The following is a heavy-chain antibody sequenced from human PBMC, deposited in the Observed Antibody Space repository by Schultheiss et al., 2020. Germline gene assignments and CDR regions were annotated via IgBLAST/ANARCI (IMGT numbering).Heavy chain of an antibody. Sequence: GGSLRLSCAASGFTVSSNYMSWVRQAPGKGLEWVAVISYDGSNKYYADSVKGRFTISRDNSKNTLYLQMSSLSAEDTAIYYCAKGDCVGHGDCSFDCWGQGTLVTVS. CDR1: GFTVSSNY. CDR3: AKGDCVGHGDCSFDC. CDR2: ISYDGSNK. J-gene: IGHJ4*02. D-gene: IGHD2-21*02. V-gene: IGHV3-30*18.